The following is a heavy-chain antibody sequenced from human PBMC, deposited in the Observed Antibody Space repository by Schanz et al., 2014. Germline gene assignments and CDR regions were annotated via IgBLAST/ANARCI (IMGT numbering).Heavy chain of an antibody. CDR2: INAGAGNA. J-gene: IGHJ4*02. Sequence: QVQLVQSWAEVKGPGASVKVSCKASGYSFTPFPIHWVRQAPGQRLEWMGWINAGAGNAEYSQKFQGRVTITRDTLANTAYIEVSSLRSEDTAGYYCARSGSSSWCYFDYWGQGALVTVSS. V-gene: IGHV1-3*01. CDR1: GYSFTPFP. D-gene: IGHD6-13*01. CDR3: ARSGSSSWCYFDY.